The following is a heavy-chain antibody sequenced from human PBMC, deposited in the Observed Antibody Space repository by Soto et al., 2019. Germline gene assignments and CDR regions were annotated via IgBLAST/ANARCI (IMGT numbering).Heavy chain of an antibody. J-gene: IGHJ4*02. CDR3: ARELERVLDY. Sequence: QVQLVESGGGVVQPGRSLRLSCAASGFTFSSYAMHWVRQAPGKGLEWVAVIAYDGRNKYYADSVKGRFTISRDNSKNTLYLQMTSLRIEDTAVYYCARELERVLDYWGQGTLVPVSS. V-gene: IGHV3-30*04. D-gene: IGHD1-1*01. CDR2: IAYDGRNK. CDR1: GFTFSSYA.